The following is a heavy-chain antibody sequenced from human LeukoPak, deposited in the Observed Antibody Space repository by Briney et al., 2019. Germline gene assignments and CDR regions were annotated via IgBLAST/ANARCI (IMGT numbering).Heavy chain of an antibody. J-gene: IGHJ4*02. V-gene: IGHV3-74*01. CDR2: INSAGNTT. CDR1: GFTFGGYW. D-gene: IGHD2-2*01. Sequence: GGSLRLSFAASGFTFGGYWMHWVRQAPGKGLVWVSRINSAGNTTNYADSVKGRFTISRDNAKNTLYLQMNSLRAEDTAVYYCWVPATAGEGDYWGQGTLVTVSS. CDR3: WVPATAGEGDY.